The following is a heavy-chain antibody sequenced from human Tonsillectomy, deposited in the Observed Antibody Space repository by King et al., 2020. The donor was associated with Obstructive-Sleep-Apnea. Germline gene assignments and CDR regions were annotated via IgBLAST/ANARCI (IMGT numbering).Heavy chain of an antibody. J-gene: IGHJ3*02. Sequence: VQRQQWGAGLLKPSENLYLTSAGCVGSFSGYYWGWIRQAPGKGLEWIGEITHSGSTNCNPSLKSRVTISVDTSKNQFSLKLSSVTAADTAVYYCARGPAFLTGLSSCAFDIWGQGTMVTVSS. D-gene: IGHD3-9*01. CDR3: ARGPAFLTGLSSCAFDI. CDR2: ITHSGST. V-gene: IGHV4-34*01. CDR1: VGSFSGYY.